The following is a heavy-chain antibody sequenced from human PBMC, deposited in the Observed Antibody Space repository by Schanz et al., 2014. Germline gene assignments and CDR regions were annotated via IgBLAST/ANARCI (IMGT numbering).Heavy chain of an antibody. D-gene: IGHD6-19*01. CDR1: GITFSSHS. CDR3: AASSGWHPSTDY. Sequence: EVQLVESGGGLVQPGGSLRLSCAASGITFSSHSFNWVRQAPGKGLEWISYITYNGGTIYYADSVKGRFTISRDNAKNSLYLQMNSLRVEDTAVYYCAASSGWHPSTDYWGQGTLXTVSS. CDR2: ITYNGGTI. J-gene: IGHJ4*02. V-gene: IGHV3-48*01.